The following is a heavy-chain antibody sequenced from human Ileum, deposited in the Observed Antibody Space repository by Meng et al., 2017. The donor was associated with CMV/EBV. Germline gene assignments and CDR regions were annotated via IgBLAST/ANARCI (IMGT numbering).Heavy chain of an antibody. J-gene: IGHJ6*02. CDR1: GFTFSNYA. D-gene: IGHD3-10*02. V-gene: IGHV3-30*04. CDR2: ISYDGSDK. CDR3: AGVTKAVHGTMCYYGMDV. Sequence: GESLKISCAASGFTFSNYAMHWVRQTPGKGLEWVAVISYDGSDKFYTDFVKGRFTISRDNSKDTLHLQMNSLRVEDTAVYYCAGVTKAVHGTMCYYGMDVWGHGTAVTVSS.